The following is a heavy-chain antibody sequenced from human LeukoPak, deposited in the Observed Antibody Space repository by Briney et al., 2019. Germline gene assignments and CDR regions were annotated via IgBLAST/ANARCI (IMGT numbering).Heavy chain of an antibody. J-gene: IGHJ4*02. Sequence: PGGSLRLSCTASGFNFSSFEMNWVRQAPGKGLKWVAYISSSGDTISYADSVRGRFTVSRDNSKNSLYLQMNSLRTEDTALYYCAKDPWGGCGGDCYLHFGGQGTLVTVSS. CDR3: AKDPWGGCGGDCYLHF. V-gene: IGHV3-48*03. CDR2: ISSSGDTI. D-gene: IGHD2-21*02. CDR1: GFNFSSFE.